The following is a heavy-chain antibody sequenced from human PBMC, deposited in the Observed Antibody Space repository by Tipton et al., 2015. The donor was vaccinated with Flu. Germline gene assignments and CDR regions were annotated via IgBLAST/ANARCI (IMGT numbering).Heavy chain of an antibody. J-gene: IGHJ3*01. V-gene: IGHV4-4*07. CDR3: ARDVRGYSGYTGSDGFDV. Sequence: TLSLTCSVSGGSITKSYWSWLRQPAGKGLQWIGRIANSGFTNYNASLESRISISRDTSKNKISLTLRSATAADTALYFCARDVRGYSGYTGSDGFDVWGRGIMVIVS. CDR1: GGSITKSY. CDR2: IANSGFT. D-gene: IGHD5-12*01.